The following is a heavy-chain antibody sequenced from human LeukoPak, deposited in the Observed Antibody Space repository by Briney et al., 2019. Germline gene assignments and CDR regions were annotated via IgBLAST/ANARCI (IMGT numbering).Heavy chain of an antibody. V-gene: IGHV3-30*18. Sequence: GRSLRLSCAASGFTFSSYGMHWVRQAPGKGLEWVAVISYDGSNKYYADSVKGRFTISRDNSKNTLYLQMNSLRAEDTAVYYCAKVPSNTAIDYWGQGTLITVSS. CDR2: ISYDGSNK. D-gene: IGHD2-2*02. J-gene: IGHJ4*02. CDR1: GFTFSSYG. CDR3: AKVPSNTAIDY.